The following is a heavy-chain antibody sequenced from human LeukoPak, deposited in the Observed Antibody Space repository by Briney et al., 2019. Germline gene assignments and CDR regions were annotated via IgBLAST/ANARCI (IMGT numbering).Heavy chain of an antibody. V-gene: IGHV3-7*02. CDR3: AKVPHGDYAGDY. CDR2: IKQDGSEK. Sequence: TGGSLRLSCAASGFTFSSFWMSWVRQAPGKGLELVANIKQDGSEKYYADSVKGRFTISRDNSKNTLYLQMNSLRAEDTAVYYCAKVPHGDYAGDYWGQGTLDTGSS. D-gene: IGHD4-17*01. CDR1: GFTFSSFW. J-gene: IGHJ4*02.